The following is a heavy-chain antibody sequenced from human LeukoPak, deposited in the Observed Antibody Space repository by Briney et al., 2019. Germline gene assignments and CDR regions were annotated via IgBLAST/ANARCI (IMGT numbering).Heavy chain of an antibody. Sequence: ASVKVSCKASGGTFSSYAISWVRQAPGQGLEWMGWITAYNGNTNYAQKLQGRVTMTTDTSTSTAYMELRNLRSDDTAVYYCARQGYGGHSQGAADYWGQGTLVTVSS. D-gene: IGHD4-23*01. CDR1: GGTFSSYA. CDR2: ITAYNGNT. V-gene: IGHV1-18*01. CDR3: ARQGYGGHSQGAADY. J-gene: IGHJ4*02.